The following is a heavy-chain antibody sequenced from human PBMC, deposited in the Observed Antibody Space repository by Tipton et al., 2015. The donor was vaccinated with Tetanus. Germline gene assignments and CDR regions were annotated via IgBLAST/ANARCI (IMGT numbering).Heavy chain of an antibody. J-gene: IGHJ5*02. V-gene: IGHV5-51*03. CDR1: GYTFTSYW. Sequence: VQLVQSGAEVKKPGESLKISCKGSGYTFTSYWIGWVRQMPGKGLEWMGIIYPGDFKTRYSPSFQGQVTISADTSISTAYLQWSSLKASDTAIYYCARRGGTYYRFNWFDPWGQGTLVTVSS. CDR2: IYPGDFKT. CDR3: ARRGGTYYRFNWFDP. D-gene: IGHD1-26*01.